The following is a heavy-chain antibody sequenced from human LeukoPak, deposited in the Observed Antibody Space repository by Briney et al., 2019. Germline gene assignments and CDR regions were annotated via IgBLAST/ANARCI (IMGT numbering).Heavy chain of an antibody. J-gene: IGHJ3*02. CDR2: IYSGGST. CDR3: ARSLRLLWFGEFPGAFDI. D-gene: IGHD3-10*01. Sequence: GGSLRLSCAASGFTDSSNYMSWVRQAPGKGLEWVSVIYSGGSTYYADSVKGRFTISRDNSKNTLYLQMNSLRAEDTAVYYCARSLRLLWFGEFPGAFDIWGQGTMVTVSS. V-gene: IGHV3-66*01. CDR1: GFTDSSNY.